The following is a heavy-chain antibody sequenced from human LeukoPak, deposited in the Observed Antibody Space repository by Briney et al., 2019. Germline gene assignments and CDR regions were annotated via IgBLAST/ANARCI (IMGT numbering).Heavy chain of an antibody. J-gene: IGHJ6*02. CDR3: AKGGQTIYYYAMDV. CDR1: GFTFDDYA. D-gene: IGHD4/OR15-4a*01. Sequence: GGSLRLSCAASGFTFDDYAMHWVRQAPGKGLEWVSLISGDGDSTYYAGSVKGRFTISRDNSKNSLYLQMNSLRTEDTALYYCAKGGQTIYYYAMDVWGQGTTVTVSS. CDR2: ISGDGDST. V-gene: IGHV3-43*02.